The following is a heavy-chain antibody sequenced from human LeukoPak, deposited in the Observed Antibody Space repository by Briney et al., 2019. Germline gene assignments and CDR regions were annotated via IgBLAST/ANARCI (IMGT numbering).Heavy chain of an antibody. J-gene: IGHJ6*03. CDR2: IIPILGTA. CDR1: GGTFSSYA. D-gene: IGHD5-18*01. CDR3: AREGGYSYGDYYYYYMDV. Sequence: SVKVSCKASGGTFSSYAISWVRQAPGQGLEWMGRIIPILGTANCAQKFQGRVTITADESTSTAYMELSSLRSEDTAVYYCAREGGYSYGDYYYYYMDVWGKGTTVTVSS. V-gene: IGHV1-69*11.